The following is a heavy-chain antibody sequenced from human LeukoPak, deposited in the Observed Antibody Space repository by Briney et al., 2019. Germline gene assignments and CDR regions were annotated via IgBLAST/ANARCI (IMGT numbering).Heavy chain of an antibody. Sequence: SETLSLTCTVPGGSISSGSYYWSWIRQPAGKGLEWIGRIYTSGSTNYNPSLKSRVTISVDTSKNQFSLKLSSVTAADTAVYYCARDVYCSGGSCYSGAWFDPWGQGTLVTVSS. J-gene: IGHJ5*02. D-gene: IGHD2-15*01. CDR3: ARDVYCSGGSCYSGAWFDP. V-gene: IGHV4-61*02. CDR1: GGSISSGSYY. CDR2: IYTSGST.